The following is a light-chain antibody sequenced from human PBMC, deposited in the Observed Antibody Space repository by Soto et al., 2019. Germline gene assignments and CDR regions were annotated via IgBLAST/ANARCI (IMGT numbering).Light chain of an antibody. CDR1: QSVSSY. CDR2: DAS. J-gene: IGKJ5*01. V-gene: IGKV3-11*01. CDR3: QQRSNWLIT. Sequence: EILLTQSPATLSLSPGERATLSWRASQSVSSYLAWYQQKPGQAPRLLIYDASNRATGIPARFSGSGSGTDFTLTISSLEPEDFAVYYCQQRSNWLITFGQGTRLEIK.